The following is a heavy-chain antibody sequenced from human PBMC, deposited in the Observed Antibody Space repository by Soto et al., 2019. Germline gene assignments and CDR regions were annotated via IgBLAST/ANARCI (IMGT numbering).Heavy chain of an antibody. CDR2: MNPNSGNT. Sequence: ASVKVSCKASGYTFTSYDINWVRQATGQGLEWMGWMNPNSGNTGYAQKFQGRVTMTRNTSISTAYMELSSLRSEDTAVYYCARDYYDSSGRYYGMDVWGQGTTVTVSS. D-gene: IGHD3-22*01. CDR1: GYTFTSYD. V-gene: IGHV1-8*01. J-gene: IGHJ6*02. CDR3: ARDYYDSSGRYYGMDV.